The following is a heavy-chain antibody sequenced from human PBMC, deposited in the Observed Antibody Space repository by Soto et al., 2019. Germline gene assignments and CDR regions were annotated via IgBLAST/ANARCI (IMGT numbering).Heavy chain of an antibody. J-gene: IGHJ4*02. V-gene: IGHV4-38-2*01. CDR3: TRGPGGYYFDY. D-gene: IGHD3-10*01. CDR2: IYHSGTT. CDR1: GDSISRGYH. Sequence: PSETLPLTCAVSGDSISRGYHWAWIRQPPGKGLEWVASIYHSGTTYYNPSLTSRVTISVDTSKNQFSLKVNSVTAADSAVYYCTRGPGGYYFDYWGQGALVTVTS.